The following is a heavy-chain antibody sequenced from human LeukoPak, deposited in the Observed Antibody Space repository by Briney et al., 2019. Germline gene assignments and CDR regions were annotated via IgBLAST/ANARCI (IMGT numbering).Heavy chain of an antibody. D-gene: IGHD6-13*01. J-gene: IGHJ6*02. Sequence: EASVKVSCKASGYTFTGYYMHWVRQAPGQGLEWMGWINPNSGGTNYAQKFQGRVTMTRDTSISTVYMELSSLRSEDTAVYYCAREGSEQQPNPYYYYGMDVWGQGTTVTVSS. CDR2: INPNSGGT. CDR3: AREGSEQQPNPYYYYGMDV. CDR1: GYTFTGYY. V-gene: IGHV1-2*02.